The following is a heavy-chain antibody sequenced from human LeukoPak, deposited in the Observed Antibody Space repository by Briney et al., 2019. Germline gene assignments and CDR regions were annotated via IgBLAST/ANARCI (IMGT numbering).Heavy chain of an antibody. CDR3: TVPQSGGNWFDP. J-gene: IGHJ5*02. CDR1: GFTFSDSA. Sequence: GGSLKLSCAASGFTFSDSAIHWVRQASGKRLEWVSRIRGKGYSDPPAYAASGKGRFTISRDDSKSTAYLQMNSLKPEDTAVYYCTVPQSGGNWFDPWGPGTLVTVSS. CDR2: IRGKGYSDPP. V-gene: IGHV3-73*01. D-gene: IGHD3-16*01.